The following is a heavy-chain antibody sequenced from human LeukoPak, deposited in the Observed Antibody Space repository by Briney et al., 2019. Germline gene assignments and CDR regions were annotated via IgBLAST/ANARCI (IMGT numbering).Heavy chain of an antibody. CDR2: IYYSGST. CDR3: VRVFTMKVVVKDDGFDI. D-gene: IGHD3-22*01. Sequence: SETLSLTCAVSGGSLSSGGYSWRWLRQPPGTGLEWLGYIYYSGSTYYNPSLKSRVTISVDTSKNQFSLKLGSVTAADTAVYYCVRVFTMKVVVKDDGFDIWGQGTMVTVSS. V-gene: IGHV4-30-2*05. CDR1: GGSLSSGGYS. J-gene: IGHJ3*02.